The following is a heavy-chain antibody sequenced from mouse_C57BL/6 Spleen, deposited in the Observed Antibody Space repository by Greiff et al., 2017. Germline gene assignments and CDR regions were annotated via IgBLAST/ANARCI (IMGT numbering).Heavy chain of an antibody. CDR3: ARGGNYDWYFDV. CDR2: INPSNGGT. Sequence: QVQLQQPGTELVKPGASVKLSCKASGYTFTSYCMHWVKQRPGQGLEWIGNINPSNGGTNYNEKFKSKATLTVDKSSSTAYMQLSSLTSEDSAVYYCARGGNYDWYFDVWGTGTTVTVSS. D-gene: IGHD1-1*02. J-gene: IGHJ1*03. V-gene: IGHV1-53*01. CDR1: GYTFTSYC.